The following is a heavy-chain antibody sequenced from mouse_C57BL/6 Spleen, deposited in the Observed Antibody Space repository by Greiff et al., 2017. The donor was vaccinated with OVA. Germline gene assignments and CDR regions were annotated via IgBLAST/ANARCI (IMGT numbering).Heavy chain of an antibody. CDR1: GFTFSSYA. Sequence: EVHLVESGGGLVKPGGSLKLSCAASGFTFSSYAMSWVRQTPEKRLEWVATISDGGSYTYYPDNVKGRFTISRDNAKNNLYLQMSHLKSEDTAMYYCAREGEVTTLDYWGQGTTLTVSS. CDR2: ISDGGSYT. J-gene: IGHJ2*01. D-gene: IGHD2-2*01. CDR3: AREGEVTTLDY. V-gene: IGHV5-4*01.